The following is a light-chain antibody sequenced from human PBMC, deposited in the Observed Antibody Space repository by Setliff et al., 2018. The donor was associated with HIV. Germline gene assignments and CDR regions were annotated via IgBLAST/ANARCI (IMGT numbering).Light chain of an antibody. CDR1: SSDVGSYNL. J-gene: IGLJ1*01. CDR3: CSYAGSYTSLYV. V-gene: IGLV2-23*01. Sequence: QSALTQPASVSGSPGQSITISCTGTSSDVGSYNLVSWYQHLPGKAPKLMIYDATKRPSGVPDRFSGSKSGNTASLTISGLQSEDEADYYCCSYAGSYTSLYVFGTGTKVTVL. CDR2: DAT.